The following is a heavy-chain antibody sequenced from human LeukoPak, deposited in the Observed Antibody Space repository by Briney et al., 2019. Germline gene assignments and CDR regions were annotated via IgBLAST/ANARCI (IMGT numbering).Heavy chain of an antibody. CDR1: GYTFTVYY. D-gene: IGHD2-21*02. V-gene: IGHV1-2*02. J-gene: IGHJ5*02. CDR3: AREKVVTSTYNWLDP. Sequence: ASVKVSCKASGYTFTVYYINWVRQAPGQGLEWMGWINPNSGGTNYAQKFRGRVTMARDTSISTAYMELSRLRSDDTAVYYCAREKVVTSTYNWLDPWGQGTLVTVSS. CDR2: INPNSGGT.